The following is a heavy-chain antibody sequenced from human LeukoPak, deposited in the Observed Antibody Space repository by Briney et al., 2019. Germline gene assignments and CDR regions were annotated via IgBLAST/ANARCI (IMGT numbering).Heavy chain of an antibody. V-gene: IGHV6-1*01. CDR1: GDSVSTNNVA. J-gene: IGHJ4*02. CDR3: AREDLGAAYFGF. D-gene: IGHD3-16*01. Sequence: SQTLSLTCAISGDSVSTNNVAWNWIRQSPSRGLEWLGRTYYRSKWYNDYAVSVKSRITINPDTSKNQFSLQLNSVTPDDTAVYYCAREDLGAAYFGFWGQGTLVTVSS. CDR2: TYYRSKWYN.